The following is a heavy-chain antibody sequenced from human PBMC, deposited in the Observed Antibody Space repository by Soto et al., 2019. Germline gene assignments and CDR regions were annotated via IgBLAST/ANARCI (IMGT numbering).Heavy chain of an antibody. CDR1: GYTFSSYY. CDR3: ARDWEFGY. CDR2: INPSGDST. D-gene: IGHD3-10*01. Sequence: QVQLVQSGAEVKKPGASVKVSCKASGYTFSSYYMHWVRQAPGQGLEWMGVINPSGDSTTYAQRFQGRVSMTKDTSPSTLYMGLSSLRSDDTAVYYCARDWEFGYWGQGTLVTVSS. J-gene: IGHJ4*02. V-gene: IGHV1-46*01.